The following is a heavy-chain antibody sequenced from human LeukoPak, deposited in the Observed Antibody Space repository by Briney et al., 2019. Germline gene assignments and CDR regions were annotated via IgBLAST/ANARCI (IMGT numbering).Heavy chain of an antibody. V-gene: IGHV4-34*01. Sequence: SETLSLTCAVCGGSFSGYYWSWIRQPPGKGLEWIGEINHSGSTNYNPSLKSRVTISVDTSKNQFSLKLSSVTAADTAVYYCARGRGPSWRLLYYYYYMDVWGKGTTVTVSS. CDR2: INHSGST. CDR3: ARGRGPSWRLLYYYYYMDV. J-gene: IGHJ6*03. CDR1: GGSFSGYY. D-gene: IGHD2-21*02.